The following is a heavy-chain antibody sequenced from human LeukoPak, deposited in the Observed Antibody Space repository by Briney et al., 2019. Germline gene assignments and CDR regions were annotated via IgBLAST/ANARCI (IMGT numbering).Heavy chain of an antibody. V-gene: IGHV3-21*01. J-gene: IGHJ4*02. CDR3: ARSGIQLWYFDY. CDR1: GFTFSKYS. CDR2: ITTSSSYI. Sequence: GGSLRLSCVASGFTFSKYSMAWVRQAPGKGLEWVSYITTSSSYIYYADSMQGRFTISRDNAKNSLYLQMNSLRAEDTAVYYCARSGIQLWYFDYWGQGTLVTVSS. D-gene: IGHD5-18*01.